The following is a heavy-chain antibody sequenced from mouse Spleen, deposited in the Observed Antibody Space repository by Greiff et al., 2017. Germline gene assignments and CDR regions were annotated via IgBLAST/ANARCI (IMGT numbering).Heavy chain of an antibody. CDR2: ISYDGSN. J-gene: IGHJ4*01. D-gene: IGHD1-1*01. V-gene: IGHV3-6*02. CDR1: GYSITSGYY. CDR3: ARETYYGSSPLTMDY. Sequence: EVQLQQSGPGLVKPSQSLSLTCSVTGYSITSGYYWNWIRQFPGNKLEWMGYISYDGSNNYNPSLKNRIPITRDTSKNQFFLKLNSVTTEDTATYYCARETYYGSSPLTMDYWGQGTSVTVSS.